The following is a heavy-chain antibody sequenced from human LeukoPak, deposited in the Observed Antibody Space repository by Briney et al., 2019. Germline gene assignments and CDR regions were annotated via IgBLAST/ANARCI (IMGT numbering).Heavy chain of an antibody. CDR2: ISAYNGNT. V-gene: IGHV1-18*01. Sequence: ASVKVSCKASGFTLTSSAVQWVRQAPGQGLEWMGWISAYNGNTNYAQKLQGRVTMTTDTSTSTAYMELRSLRSDDTAVYYCARVTKGYGGFDYWGQGTLVTVSS. CDR3: ARVTKGYGGFDY. J-gene: IGHJ4*02. CDR1: GFTLTSSA. D-gene: IGHD4-23*01.